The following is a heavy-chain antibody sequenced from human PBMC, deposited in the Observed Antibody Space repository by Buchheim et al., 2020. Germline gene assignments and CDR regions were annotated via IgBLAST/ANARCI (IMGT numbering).Heavy chain of an antibody. D-gene: IGHD2-15*01. CDR2: ISYDGSNK. Sequence: QVQLVESGGGVVQPGRSLRLSCAASGFTFSSYAMHWVRQAPGKGLEWVAVISYDGSNKYYADSVKGRFTISRDNSKDTLYLQMNSLRAEDTAVYYCARDPIIVATPGPLDCWGQGTL. CDR3: ARDPIIVATPGPLDC. J-gene: IGHJ4*02. V-gene: IGHV3-30*04. CDR1: GFTFSSYA.